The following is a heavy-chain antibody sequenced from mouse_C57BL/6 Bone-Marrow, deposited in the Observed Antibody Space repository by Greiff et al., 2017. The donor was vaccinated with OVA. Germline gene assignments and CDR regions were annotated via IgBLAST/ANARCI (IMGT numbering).Heavy chain of an antibody. CDR3: ARLPHYFDY. Sequence: QVQLQQSGAELVKPGASVKLSCKASGYTFTSYWMHWVKQRPGQGLEWIGMIHPNSGSTNYNEKFKSKATLTVDKSSSTAYMQLISLTSEDTAVYYCARLPHYFDYWGQGTTLTVSS. CDR1: GYTFTSYW. J-gene: IGHJ2*01. V-gene: IGHV1-64*01. D-gene: IGHD5-1*01. CDR2: IHPNSGST.